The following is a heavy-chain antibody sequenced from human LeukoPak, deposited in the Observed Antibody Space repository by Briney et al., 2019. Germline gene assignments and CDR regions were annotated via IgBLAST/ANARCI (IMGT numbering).Heavy chain of an antibody. D-gene: IGHD5-12*01. CDR3: ARHNIVATIGSAFDI. J-gene: IGHJ3*02. CDR2: IFYSGST. Sequence: SETLSVTCTVSGGSSSSYYWGWIRQPPGKGLEWIGSIFYSGSTFHNPSLKSRFTISVDTSKNQFSLTLSSVTAADTAAYYCARHNIVATIGSAFDIWGQGTMVTVSS. V-gene: IGHV4-39*01. CDR1: GGSSSSYY.